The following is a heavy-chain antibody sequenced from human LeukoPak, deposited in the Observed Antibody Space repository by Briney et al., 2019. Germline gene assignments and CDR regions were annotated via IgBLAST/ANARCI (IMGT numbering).Heavy chain of an antibody. V-gene: IGHV3-33*06. J-gene: IGHJ5*02. CDR1: GFTFSDYG. CDR3: AKDASGPYSSLFDP. D-gene: IGHD6-19*01. CDR2: IWSDGSNK. Sequence: PGRSLRLSCAASGFTFSDYGMHWVRQAPGKGLEWVAVIWSDGSNKVYADSVKGRFSISRDNSKSTLYLQMSSLGVEDTAVYYCAKDASGPYSSLFDPWGQGTLVIVSS.